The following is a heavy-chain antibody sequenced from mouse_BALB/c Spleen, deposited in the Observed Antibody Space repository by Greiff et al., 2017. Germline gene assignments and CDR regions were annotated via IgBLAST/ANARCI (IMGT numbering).Heavy chain of an antibody. V-gene: IGHV2-9*02. CDR2: IWAGGST. J-gene: IGHJ1*01. D-gene: IGHD4-1*01. CDR3: ARELGLYWYFDV. Sequence: VMLVESGPGLVAPSQSLSITCTVSGFSLTSYGVHWVRQPPGKGLEWLGVIWAGGSTNYNSALMSRLSISKDNSKSQVFLKMNSLQTDDTAMYYCARELGLYWYFDVWGAGTTVTVSS. CDR1: GFSLTSYG.